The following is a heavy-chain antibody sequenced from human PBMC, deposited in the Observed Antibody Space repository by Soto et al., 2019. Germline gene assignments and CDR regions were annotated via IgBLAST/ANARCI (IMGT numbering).Heavy chain of an antibody. CDR3: ARSIDS. CDR2: NYYSGRT. J-gene: IGHJ5*01. Sequence: QVQLQESGPGLVKPSQTLSLTCTVSGGSISSGGYYWSWIRQHPGKGLEWIGYNYYSGRTYYNPSIKRRVTLSVDTSKNQFSLKLSSVTAADTAVSDCARSIDSWGQGTLVTVSS. CDR1: GGSISSGGYY. V-gene: IGHV4-31*03.